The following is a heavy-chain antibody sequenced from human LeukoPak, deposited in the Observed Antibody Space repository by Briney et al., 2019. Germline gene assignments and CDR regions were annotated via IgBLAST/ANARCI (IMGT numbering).Heavy chain of an antibody. Sequence: GASVKVSCKASGYTFTSYGISWVRQVPGQGLEWMGWISPYNGNTNYAQKLQGRVTMTTDTSTSTAYMELRSLRSDDTAVYYCARDAPYSGSPPYGYWGQGTLVTVSS. D-gene: IGHD1-26*01. CDR3: ARDAPYSGSPPYGY. J-gene: IGHJ4*02. V-gene: IGHV1-18*01. CDR2: ISPYNGNT. CDR1: GYTFTSYG.